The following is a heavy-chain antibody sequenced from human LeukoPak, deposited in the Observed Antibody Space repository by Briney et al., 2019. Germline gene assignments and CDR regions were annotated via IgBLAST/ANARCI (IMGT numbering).Heavy chain of an antibody. CDR2: INANSGTT. J-gene: IGHJ5*01. D-gene: IGHD6-19*01. V-gene: IGHV3-23*01. CDR1: GFAFSVYA. Sequence: QPEGSLRLSCTASGFAFSVYAMSWLRQPPGKGLEWVSTINANSGTTSYAASVRGRFTISRDNSKNTLYLQLNTLRADDTATYYCAKPISGGLAVTADWFHPWGQGTLVVVSS. CDR3: AKPISGGLAVTADWFHP.